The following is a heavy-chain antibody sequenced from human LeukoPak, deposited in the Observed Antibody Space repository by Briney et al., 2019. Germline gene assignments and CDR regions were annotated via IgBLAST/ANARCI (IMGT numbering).Heavy chain of an antibody. CDR2: IYHSGST. D-gene: IGHD3-10*01. CDR1: GYSISSGYY. V-gene: IGHV4-38-2*02. Sequence: SETLSLTCAVSGYSISSGYYWGWIRHPPGKGLEWIGSIYHSGSTYYNPSLKSRVTISVDTSKNQFSLKPSSVTAADTAVYYWARDSSHSRITMVRGVMGSRYEYWGQGTLVTVSS. J-gene: IGHJ4*02. CDR3: ARDSSHSRITMVRGVMGSRYEY.